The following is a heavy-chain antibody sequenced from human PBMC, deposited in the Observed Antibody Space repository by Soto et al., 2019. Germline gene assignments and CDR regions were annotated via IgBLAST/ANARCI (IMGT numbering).Heavy chain of an antibody. V-gene: IGHV3-23*01. Sequence: EVQLLESGGGLVQPGGSLRLSCAASGFTFTDYALSWVRQAPGKGLEWVATISGIGGSTYLADSVKGRLSISRDNSKTTVSLRMNSLRAEDTAVYFCARGSSGYISSWYYFDYWGRGTLVTVSS. CDR3: ARGSSGYISSWYYFDY. J-gene: IGHJ4*02. CDR2: ISGIGGST. CDR1: GFTFTDYA. D-gene: IGHD6-13*01.